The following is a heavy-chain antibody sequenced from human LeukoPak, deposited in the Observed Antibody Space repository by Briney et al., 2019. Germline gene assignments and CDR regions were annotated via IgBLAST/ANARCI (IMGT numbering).Heavy chain of an antibody. CDR3: ASLEGPNSRAVAGTSADY. CDR2: INHSGST. V-gene: IGHV4-34*01. J-gene: IGHJ4*02. D-gene: IGHD6-19*01. CDR1: GGSFSGYY. Sequence: SETLSLTCAVYGGSFSGYYWSWIRQPPGKGLEWIGEINHSGSTNYNPSLKCRVTISVDTSKNQFSLKLSSVTAADTAVYYCASLEGPNSRAVAGTSADYWGQGTPVTVSS.